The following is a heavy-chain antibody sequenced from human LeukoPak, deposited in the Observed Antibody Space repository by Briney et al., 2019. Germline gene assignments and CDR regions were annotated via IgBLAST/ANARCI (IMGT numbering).Heavy chain of an antibody. CDR2: IYYSGST. CDR3: ARQKGGSGLGY. CDR1: GGSISSYC. J-gene: IGHJ4*02. V-gene: IGHV4-59*08. Sequence: SETLSLTCTVSGGSISSYCWSWIRQPPGKGLEWIGYIYYSGSTNYNPSLKSRVTISVDTSKNQFSLKLSSVTAADTAVYYCARQKGGSGLGYWGQGTLVTVSS. D-gene: IGHD3-10*01.